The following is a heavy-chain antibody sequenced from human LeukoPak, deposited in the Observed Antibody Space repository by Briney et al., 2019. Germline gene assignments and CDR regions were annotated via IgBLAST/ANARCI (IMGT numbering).Heavy chain of an antibody. CDR2: INPNSGGT. D-gene: IGHD6-19*01. CDR3: ASWSSGEQWVIHFDY. Sequence: ASVKVSCKASGYTFTGYYMHWVRQAPGQGRGWRGWINPNSGGTDYAQKFQGRVSLTRDTSISTAYMELSRLRSDDKAVYYCASWSSGEQWVIHFDYWGHGTLVTVSS. V-gene: IGHV1-2*02. CDR1: GYTFTGYY. J-gene: IGHJ4*01.